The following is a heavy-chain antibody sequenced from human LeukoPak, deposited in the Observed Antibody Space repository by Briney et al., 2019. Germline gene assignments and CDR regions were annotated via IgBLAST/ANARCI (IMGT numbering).Heavy chain of an antibody. CDR1: GGSFSGYY. J-gene: IGHJ4*02. Sequence: SETLSLTCAVYGGSFSGYYWSWIRQPPGKGLEWIGEINHSGSTYYNPSLKSRVTISVDTSKNQFSLKLSSVTAADTAVYYCARPGAYCGGDCYFDYWGQGTLVTVSS. V-gene: IGHV4-34*01. D-gene: IGHD2-21*02. CDR3: ARPGAYCGGDCYFDY. CDR2: INHSGST.